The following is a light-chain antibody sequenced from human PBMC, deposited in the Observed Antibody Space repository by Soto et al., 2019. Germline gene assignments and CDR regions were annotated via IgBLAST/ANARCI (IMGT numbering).Light chain of an antibody. CDR1: QGIASY. J-gene: IGKJ1*01. Sequence: DIQMTQSPSSLSASIGDRVTITCRASQGIASYLAWYQQKPGKVPKLLIYAASSLQSGVPSRFSGSGSGTDFTLTIRGLQPEDVATYYCQKYDTVPWTFGQGTKV. V-gene: IGKV1-27*01. CDR3: QKYDTVPWT. CDR2: AAS.